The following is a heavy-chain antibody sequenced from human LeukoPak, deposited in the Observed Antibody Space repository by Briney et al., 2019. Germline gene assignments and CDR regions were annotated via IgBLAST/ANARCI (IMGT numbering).Heavy chain of an antibody. CDR2: INSDGNTT. CDR1: GFTFSSYS. CDR3: ARGNSGSYS. Sequence: GGSLRLSCAASGFTFSSYSMNWVRQAPGKGLVWVSRINSDGNTTFYADSVKGRFTISRDNAKNALYLQINSLRAEDTAVYYCARGNSGSYSWGQGTLVTVSS. V-gene: IGHV3-74*01. D-gene: IGHD3-10*01. J-gene: IGHJ4*02.